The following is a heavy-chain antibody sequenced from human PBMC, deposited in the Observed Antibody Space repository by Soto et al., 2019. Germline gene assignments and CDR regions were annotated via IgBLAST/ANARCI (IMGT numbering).Heavy chain of an antibody. D-gene: IGHD6-19*01. J-gene: IGHJ4*02. CDR2: ISYDGSNK. Sequence: GGSLRLSCAASGFTFSSYAMHWVRQAPGKGLEWVAVISYDGSNKYYADSVKGRFTISRDNSKNTLYLQMSSLRVEDTALYYCVTNSGWSLRDFDYWGQGTLVTVSS. V-gene: IGHV3-30-3*01. CDR1: GFTFSSYA. CDR3: VTNSGWSLRDFDY.